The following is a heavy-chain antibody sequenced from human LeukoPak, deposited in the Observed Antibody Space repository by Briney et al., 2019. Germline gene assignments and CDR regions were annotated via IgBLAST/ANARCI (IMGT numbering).Heavy chain of an antibody. CDR3: ARDGGLSAGRGFHY. Sequence: PGRSLRLSCAASVFTFSSFGMHWVRQVPGKGLEWVAVIWYDGSEKYYADSVKGRFTISRDNSKNTLYLQMNSLRAEDTAVYYCARDGGLSAGRGFHYWGQGTLVTVSS. D-gene: IGHD2/OR15-2a*01. CDR2: IWYDGSEK. J-gene: IGHJ4*02. V-gene: IGHV3-33*01. CDR1: VFTFSSFG.